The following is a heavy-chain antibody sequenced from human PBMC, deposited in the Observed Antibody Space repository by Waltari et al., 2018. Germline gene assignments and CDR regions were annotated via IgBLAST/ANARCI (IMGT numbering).Heavy chain of an antibody. CDR1: GFTFSSYG. CDR2: ISSSSSYI. D-gene: IGHD6-19*01. CDR3: AKGPSSGWFDAFDI. Sequence: VQLVESGGGVVQPGRSLRLSCAASGFTFSSYGMHWVRQAPGKGLEWVSSISSSSSYIYYADSVKGRFTISRDNAKNSLYLQMNSLRAEDMALYYCAKGPSSGWFDAFDIWGQGTMVTVSS. V-gene: IGHV3-21*04. J-gene: IGHJ3*02.